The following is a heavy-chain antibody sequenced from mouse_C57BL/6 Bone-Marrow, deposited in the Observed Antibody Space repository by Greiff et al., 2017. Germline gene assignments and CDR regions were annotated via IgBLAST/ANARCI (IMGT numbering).Heavy chain of an antibody. CDR1: GYTFTSYT. J-gene: IGHJ2*01. CDR2: INPSSGYT. V-gene: IGHV1-4*01. Sequence: QVQLQQSGAELARPGASVKMSCKASGYTFTSYTMHWVKQRPGQGLEWIGYINPSSGYTKYNQKFKDKATLTADKSSSTAYMQLSSLTSEDSAGYYCAYYGSKGYWGQGTTLTVSS. D-gene: IGHD1-1*01. CDR3: AYYGSKGY.